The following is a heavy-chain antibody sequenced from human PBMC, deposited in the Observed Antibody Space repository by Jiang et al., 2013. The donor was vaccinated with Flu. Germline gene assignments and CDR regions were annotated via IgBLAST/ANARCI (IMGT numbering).Heavy chain of an antibody. V-gene: IGHV5-51*01. Sequence: GAEVKKPGESLRISCKGSGYSFTSYWIGWVRQMPGKGLEWMGIIYPGDSDTRYSPSFQGQVTISGDKSISTAYLQWSSLKASDTAMYYCARHLRFGEFPGENYFDYWGQGTLVTVSS. CDR2: IYPGDSDT. CDR3: ARHLRFGEFPGENYFDY. J-gene: IGHJ4*02. CDR1: GYSFTSYW. D-gene: IGHD3-10*01.